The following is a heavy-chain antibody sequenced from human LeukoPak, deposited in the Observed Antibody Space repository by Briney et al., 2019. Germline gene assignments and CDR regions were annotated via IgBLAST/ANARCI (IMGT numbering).Heavy chain of an antibody. D-gene: IGHD3-22*01. V-gene: IGHV3-23*01. CDR1: GFTFSSYA. CDR2: ISGSGGST. CDR3: AILTYYYDSSGYSVDY. Sequence: GGSLRLSCAASGFTFSSYAMSWVRQAPGKGLEWVSAISGSGGSTYYADSVKGRFTISRDNSKNTLYLQMNSLRAEDTAVYYCAILTYYYDSSGYSVDYWGQGTLVTVSS. J-gene: IGHJ4*02.